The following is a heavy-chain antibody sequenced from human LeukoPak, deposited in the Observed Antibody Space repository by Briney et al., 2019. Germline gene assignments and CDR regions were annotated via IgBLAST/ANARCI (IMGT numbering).Heavy chain of an antibody. D-gene: IGHD3-22*01. Sequence: SVKVSCKASGGTFSSYAISWVRQAPGQGLEWMGGIIPIFGTANYAQKFQGRVTITTDESTSTAYMELSSLRSEDTAVYYCARPTGSSGYSPWSLGFLGENAFDIWAQGTMVTVSS. V-gene: IGHV1-69*05. CDR1: GGTFSSYA. CDR3: ARPTGSSGYSPWSLGFLGENAFDI. J-gene: IGHJ3*02. CDR2: IIPIFGTA.